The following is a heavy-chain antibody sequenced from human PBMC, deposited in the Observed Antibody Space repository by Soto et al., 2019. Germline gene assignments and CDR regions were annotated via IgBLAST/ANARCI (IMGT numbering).Heavy chain of an antibody. J-gene: IGHJ4*02. CDR2: IWYDGTSK. D-gene: IGHD6-19*01. CDR3: ARDQCVVIIKDH. Sequence: QVQLVESGGGVVQPGRSLRLSCAASGFTFRNHAMHWVRQAPGKGLEWVGLIWYDGTSKYYADSVKGRFTISRDNSKNTLYLEINSLRVEDTAIYYCARDQCVVIIKDHWGQGTLVTVSS. V-gene: IGHV3-33*08. CDR1: GFTFRNHA.